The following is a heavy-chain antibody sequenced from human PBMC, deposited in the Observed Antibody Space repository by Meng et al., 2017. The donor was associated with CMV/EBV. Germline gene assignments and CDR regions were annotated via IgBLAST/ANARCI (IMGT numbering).Heavy chain of an antibody. D-gene: IGHD6-6*01. V-gene: IGHV1-2*02. J-gene: IGHJ4*02. CDR2: INPVSGGT. Sequence: ASVKVSCKASGYTFTGYYVHWVRQAPGQGLEWMGWINPVSGGTNYAQKFQGRVTMTSDTSISTAYMDLSRLRYDDTAVYYCARIHGKPEYSSPGYWGQGTPVTVS. CDR3: ARIHGKPEYSSPGY. CDR1: GYTFTGYY.